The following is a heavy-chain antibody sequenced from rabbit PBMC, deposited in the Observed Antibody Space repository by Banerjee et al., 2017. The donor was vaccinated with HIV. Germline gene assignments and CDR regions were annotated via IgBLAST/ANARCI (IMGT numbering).Heavy chain of an antibody. V-gene: IGHV1S45*01. CDR3: ARDLAGVIGWNFNL. J-gene: IGHJ4*01. CDR1: GFTISSSCW. D-gene: IGHD4-1*01. Sequence: QEQLEESGGGLVKPEGSLTLTCTASGFTISSSCWMCWVRQAPGKGLEWIACIDGGRSDSTYYANWAKGRFTISKASWTTVTLQMTSLTAADTASYFCARDLAGVIGWNFNLWGPGTLVTVS. CDR2: IDGGRSDST.